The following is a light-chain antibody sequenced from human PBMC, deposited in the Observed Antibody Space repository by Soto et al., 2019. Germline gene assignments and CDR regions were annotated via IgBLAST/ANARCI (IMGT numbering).Light chain of an antibody. Sequence: DIQMTQSPSSLSASVGDRVTITCRASQGISNYLAWYQQKPGKVPKLLIYAASTLQSGVPSRFSGSGSGTDFTLSINSLQPEDAATYYCQKDNNAPPTVGQGTKVEIK. CDR2: AAS. CDR3: QKDNNAPPT. J-gene: IGKJ1*01. CDR1: QGISNY. V-gene: IGKV1-27*01.